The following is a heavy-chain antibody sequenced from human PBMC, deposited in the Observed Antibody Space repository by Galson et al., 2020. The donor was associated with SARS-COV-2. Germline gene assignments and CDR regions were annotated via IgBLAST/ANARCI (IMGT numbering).Heavy chain of an antibody. CDR2: ISSSGSTI. V-gene: IGHV3-48*03. Sequence: GGSLRLSCAASGFTFSSYEMNWVRQAPGKGLEWFSYISSSGSTIYYADPVKGRFTISRDNAKNSLYLQMNSLRAEDTAVYYCASQPSIAVAGYGMDVWGQGTTVTVSS. D-gene: IGHD6-19*01. CDR3: ASQPSIAVAGYGMDV. J-gene: IGHJ6*02. CDR1: GFTFSSYE.